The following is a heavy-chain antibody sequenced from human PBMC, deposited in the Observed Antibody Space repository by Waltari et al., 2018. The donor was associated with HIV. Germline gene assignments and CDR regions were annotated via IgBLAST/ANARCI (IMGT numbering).Heavy chain of an antibody. CDR1: GGSISSGGYS. CDR2: IYHSGST. D-gene: IGHD1-26*01. CDR3: ARDQGGRCYLGAFDI. J-gene: IGHJ3*02. Sequence: QLQLQESGSGLVKPSQTLSLTCAVSGGSISSGGYSWSWIRQPPGKSLEWIGYIYHSGSTSYNPSRKSRVTISVDRSKKQFSLKLSSVTAADTAVYHCARDQGGRCYLGAFDIWGQGTMVTVSS. V-gene: IGHV4-30-2*01.